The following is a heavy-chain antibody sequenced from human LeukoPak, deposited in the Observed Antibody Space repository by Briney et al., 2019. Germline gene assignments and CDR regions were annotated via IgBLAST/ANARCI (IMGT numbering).Heavy chain of an antibody. CDR3: AKGRDTSGRQNFDF. CDR2: ISASGSGT. CDR1: GFTFTSYA. J-gene: IGHJ4*02. D-gene: IGHD6-19*01. V-gene: IGHV3-23*01. Sequence: PGGSLRLSCEASGFTFTSYAMHWVRQAPGKGLEWVSSISASGSGTFYTGSMNGRFTISRDNAKKTVFLQMKNLRPGDTALYYCAKGRDTSGRQNFDFWGQGTLVSVSS.